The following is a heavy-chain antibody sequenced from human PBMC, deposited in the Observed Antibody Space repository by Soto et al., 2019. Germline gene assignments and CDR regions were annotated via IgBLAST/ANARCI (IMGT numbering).Heavy chain of an antibody. V-gene: IGHV3-30*03. D-gene: IGHD3-10*01. CDR3: APWFGAFDY. CDR2: ISYDGSNK. J-gene: IGHJ4*02. Sequence: QVQLVESGGGVVQPGRSLRLSCAASGFTCSSYGMHWVRQAPGKGLEWGAVISYDGSNKYYADSVKGRFTISRDNSKNTLYLQMNSLRAEDTAVYYCAPWFGAFDYWGQGTLVTVSS. CDR1: GFTCSSYG.